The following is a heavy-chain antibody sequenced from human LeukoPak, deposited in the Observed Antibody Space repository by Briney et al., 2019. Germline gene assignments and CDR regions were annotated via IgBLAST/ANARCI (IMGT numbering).Heavy chain of an antibody. CDR2: INHSGST. J-gene: IGHJ5*02. D-gene: IGHD6-19*01. CDR3: AGRYSSGWYWFDP. Sequence: PSETLSLTCAVYGGSFSGYYWSWIRQPPGKGLEWTGEINHSGSTNYNPSLKSRVTISVDTSKNQFSLKLSSVTAADTAVYYCAGRYSSGWYWFDPWGQGTLVTVSS. V-gene: IGHV4-34*01. CDR1: GGSFSGYY.